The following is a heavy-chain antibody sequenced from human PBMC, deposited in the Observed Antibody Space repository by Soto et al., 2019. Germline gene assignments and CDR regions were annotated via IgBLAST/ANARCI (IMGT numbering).Heavy chain of an antibody. V-gene: IGHV3-7*01. CDR1: GFTLSNYW. J-gene: IGHJ3*01. CDR2: INQNGRDK. CDR3: ARRASR. D-gene: IGHD1-26*01. Sequence: GGSLRLSCAASGFTLSNYWMSWVRQAPGKGLEWVANINQNGRDKYYVDSLKGRFTISRDNAKELLYLQMSSLRAEDSAVYYCARRASRWGQGSMVTVSS.